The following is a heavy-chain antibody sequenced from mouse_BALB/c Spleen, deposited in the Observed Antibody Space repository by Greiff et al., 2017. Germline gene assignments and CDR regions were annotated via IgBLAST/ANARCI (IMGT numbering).Heavy chain of an antibody. D-gene: IGHD2-1*01. CDR1: GYTFTSYT. CDR2: INPSSGYT. CDR3: ARRGGNPSYYSMDY. Sequence: QVQLKESGAELARPGASVKMSCKASGYTFTSYTMHWVKQRPGQGLEWIGYINPSSGYTNYNQKFKDKATLTADKSSSTAYMQLSSLTSEDSAVYYGARRGGNPSYYSMDYWGQGTSVTVSS. J-gene: IGHJ4*01. V-gene: IGHV1-4*01.